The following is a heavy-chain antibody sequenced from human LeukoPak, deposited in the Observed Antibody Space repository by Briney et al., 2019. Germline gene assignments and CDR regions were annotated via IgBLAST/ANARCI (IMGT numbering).Heavy chain of an antibody. CDR1: GLTFANSW. D-gene: IGHD1-26*01. CDR2: IKQDGSTN. V-gene: IGHV3-7*01. CDR3: TRDTIGSLDY. Sequence: GGSLRLSCAASGLTFANSWMASVRQAPGEGLEWEPNIKQDGSTNHYADSLTGRFTISRDNPKNSLFLQMNNLRDDDTAIYYCTRDTIGSLDYWGQGILVTVAS. J-gene: IGHJ4*02.